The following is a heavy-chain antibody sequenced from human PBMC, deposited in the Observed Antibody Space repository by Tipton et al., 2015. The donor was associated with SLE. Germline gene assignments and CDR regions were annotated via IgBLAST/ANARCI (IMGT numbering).Heavy chain of an antibody. CDR1: GGSISSSSYY. D-gene: IGHD6-13*01. V-gene: IGHV4-39*07. CDR2: IYYSGST. J-gene: IGHJ6*03. Sequence: TLSLTCTVSGGSISSSSYYWGWIRQPPGKGLEWIGSIYYSGSTYHNSSLKSRVTISVDTSKNQFSLKLSSVTAADTAVYYCARLPVDGYSSSWYANSYYCYYVDGWGKETTVTVSS. CDR3: ARLPVDGYSSSWYANSYYCYYVDG.